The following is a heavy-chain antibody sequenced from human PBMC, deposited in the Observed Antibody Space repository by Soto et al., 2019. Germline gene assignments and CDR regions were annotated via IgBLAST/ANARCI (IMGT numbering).Heavy chain of an antibody. CDR1: GCSISSGGYS. Sequence: PSEILSLTCAVSGCSISSGGYSWSWIRQPPGKGLEWIGYIYHSGSTYYNPSLKSRVTISVDRSKNQFSLKLSSVTAADTAVYYCARVPGPWGQGTLVTVSS. CDR2: IYHSGST. V-gene: IGHV4-30-2*01. CDR3: ARVPGP. D-gene: IGHD3-10*01. J-gene: IGHJ5*02.